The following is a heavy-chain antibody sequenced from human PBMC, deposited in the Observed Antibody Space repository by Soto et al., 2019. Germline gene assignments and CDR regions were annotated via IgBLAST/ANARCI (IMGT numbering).Heavy chain of an antibody. D-gene: IGHD2-21*02. CDR2: ISAYNGNT. Sequence: ASVKVSCKASGYTFTSYGISWVRQAPGQGLEWMGWISAYNGNTNYAQKLQGRVTMTTDTSTSTAYMELRSLRSDDTAVYYCARDAPRRSAIFYYYGMDVWGQGTTVTVSS. CDR1: GYTFTSYG. J-gene: IGHJ6*02. V-gene: IGHV1-18*01. CDR3: ARDAPRRSAIFYYYGMDV.